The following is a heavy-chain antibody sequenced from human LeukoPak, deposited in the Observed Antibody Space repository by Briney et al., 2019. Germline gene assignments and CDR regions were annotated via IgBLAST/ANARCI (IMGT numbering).Heavy chain of an antibody. CDR3: ARVGYSSGWYDGYYFDY. CDR2: ISSSGSII. V-gene: IGHV3-48*03. J-gene: IGHJ4*02. D-gene: IGHD6-19*01. Sequence: PGGSLRLSCAASGFTFSSFEMNWVRQAPGQGLKWVSYISSSGSIIYYADSVKGRFTISRDYAKNSLYLQMNSLRAEDTAVYYCARVGYSSGWYDGYYFDYWGQGTLVTVSS. CDR1: GFTFSSFE.